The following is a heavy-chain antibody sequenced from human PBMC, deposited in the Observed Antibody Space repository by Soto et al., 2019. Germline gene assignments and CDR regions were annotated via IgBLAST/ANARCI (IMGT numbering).Heavy chain of an antibody. V-gene: IGHV4-34*01. CDR1: GGSGGSFSGYY. CDR3: ARHRDCSSTSCYGALEP. J-gene: IGHJ5*02. Sequence: SETLSLTCAVYGGSGGSFSGYYWSWIRQPPGKGLEWIGEINHSGSTNYNPSLKSRVTISVDTSKNQFSLKLSSVTAADTAVYYCARHRDCSSTSCYGALEPWGQGTLVTVSS. D-gene: IGHD2-2*01. CDR2: INHSGST.